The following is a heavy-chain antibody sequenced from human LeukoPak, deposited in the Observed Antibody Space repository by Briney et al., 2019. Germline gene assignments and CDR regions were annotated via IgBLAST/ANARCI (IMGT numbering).Heavy chain of an antibody. CDR1: GFTFSSYS. CDR2: ISSSSSYI. V-gene: IGHV3-21*01. CDR3: ARAVYRSSTSCYRGYFDY. D-gene: IGHD2-2*01. J-gene: IGHJ4*02. Sequence: GGSLRLSCAASGFTFSSYSMNWVRQAPGKGLEWVSSISSSSSYIYYADSVKGRFTISRDNAKNSLYLQMNSLRAEDTAVYYCARAVYRSSTSCYRGYFDYWGQGTLVTVSS.